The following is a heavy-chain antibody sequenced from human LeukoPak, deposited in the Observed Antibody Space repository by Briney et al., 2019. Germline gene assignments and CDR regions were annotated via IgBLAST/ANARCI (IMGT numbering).Heavy chain of an antibody. CDR2: IYHSGST. V-gene: IGHV4-4*02. D-gene: IGHD5-12*01. CDR3: ARVEIVATILCLFDY. Sequence: PSGTLSLTCAVSGGSISSSNWWSWVRQPPGKGLEWIGEIYHSGSTNYNPSLKSRVTISVDTSKNQFSLKLSSVTAADTAVYYCARVEIVATILCLFDYWGQGTLVTVSS. CDR1: GGSISSSNW. J-gene: IGHJ4*02.